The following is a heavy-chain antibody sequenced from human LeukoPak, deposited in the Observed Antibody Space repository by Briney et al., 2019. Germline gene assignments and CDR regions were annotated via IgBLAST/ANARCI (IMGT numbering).Heavy chain of an antibody. Sequence: GGSLRLSSTASGFTFGDYAMSWFRQAPGKGLEWVSVIYSGGSTYYADSVKGRFTISRDNSKNTLYLQMNSLRAEDTAVYYCASVSAAGTGFGYWGQGTLVTVSS. CDR3: ASVSAAGTGFGY. J-gene: IGHJ4*02. V-gene: IGHV3-66*01. D-gene: IGHD6-13*01. CDR1: GFTFGDYA. CDR2: IYSGGST.